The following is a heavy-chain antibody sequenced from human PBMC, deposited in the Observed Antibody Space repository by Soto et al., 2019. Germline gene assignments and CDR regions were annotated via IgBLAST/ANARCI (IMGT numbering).Heavy chain of an antibody. CDR2: ISGSGGST. Sequence: PGGSLRLSCAASGFTFSSYAMSWVRQAPGKGLEWVSAISGSGGSTYYADSVKGRFTISRDNSKNTLYLQMNSLRAEDTAVYYCAKGAYYDILTGYYIKNYYGMDVWGQGTTVTVSS. J-gene: IGHJ6*02. D-gene: IGHD3-9*01. CDR3: AKGAYYDILTGYYIKNYYGMDV. CDR1: GFTFSSYA. V-gene: IGHV3-23*01.